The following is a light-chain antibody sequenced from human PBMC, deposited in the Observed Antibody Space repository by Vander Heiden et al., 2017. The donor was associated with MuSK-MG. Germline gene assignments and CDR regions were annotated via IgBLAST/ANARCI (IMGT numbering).Light chain of an antibody. J-gene: IGKJ4*01. CDR1: QGVSSY. Sequence: EIVLTQSPATLSLSPGERATLTCRASQGVSSYLAWYQQKPGQAPKLLIYDASNRATGIPARFSGSGSGTDFTLTISSLQPEDFAAYYCQQRSNRPPLTFGRRTKVEIK. V-gene: IGKV3-11*01. CDR2: DAS. CDR3: QQRSNRPPLT.